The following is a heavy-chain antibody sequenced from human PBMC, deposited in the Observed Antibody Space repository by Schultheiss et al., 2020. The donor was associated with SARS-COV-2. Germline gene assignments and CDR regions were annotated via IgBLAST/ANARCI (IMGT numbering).Heavy chain of an antibody. J-gene: IGHJ3*01. CDR3: AKGAVAGDDAFDL. V-gene: IGHV3-30*18. CDR2: ISYDGSNR. D-gene: IGHD6-19*01. CDR1: GFTFSSFG. Sequence: GGSLRLSCAASGFTFSSFGIHWVRQAPGKGLEWVAVISYDGSNREYVDSVKGRFTISRDNSRNTLYLQMHILRPEDTAVYYCAKGAVAGDDAFDLWGQGTLVTVSS.